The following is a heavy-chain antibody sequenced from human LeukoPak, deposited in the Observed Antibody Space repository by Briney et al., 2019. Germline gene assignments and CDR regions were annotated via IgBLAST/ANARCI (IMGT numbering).Heavy chain of an antibody. J-gene: IGHJ4*02. D-gene: IGHD3-9*01. Sequence: ASVKVSCKASGGTFSSYAISWVRQAPGQGLEWMGRTIPILGIANYAQKFQGRVTITADKSTSTAYMELSSLRSEDTAVYYCARAENYDILTGYFYWGQGTLVTVSS. V-gene: IGHV1-69*04. CDR3: ARAENYDILTGYFY. CDR1: GGTFSSYA. CDR2: TIPILGIA.